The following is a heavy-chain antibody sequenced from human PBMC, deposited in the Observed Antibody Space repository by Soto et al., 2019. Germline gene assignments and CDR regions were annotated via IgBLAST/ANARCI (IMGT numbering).Heavy chain of an antibody. D-gene: IGHD6-19*01. Sequence: TSETLSLTCTVSGGSISSSSYYWGWIRQPPGKGLEWIGSIYYSGSTYYNPSLKSRVTISVDTSKNQFSLKLSSVTAADTAVYYCARRGRIAVAGTIDYWFDPWGQGTLVTVSS. CDR1: GGSISSSSYY. J-gene: IGHJ5*02. CDR2: IYYSGST. CDR3: ARRGRIAVAGTIDYWFDP. V-gene: IGHV4-39*01.